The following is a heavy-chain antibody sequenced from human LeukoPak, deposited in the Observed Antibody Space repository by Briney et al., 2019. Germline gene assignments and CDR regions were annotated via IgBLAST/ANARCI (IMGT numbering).Heavy chain of an antibody. J-gene: IGHJ4*02. V-gene: IGHV3-11*01. CDR1: GLTFSDYY. CDR2: ISSSGSTI. Sequence: GGSLRLSCAASGLTFSDYYMSWIRQAPGKGLEWVSYISSSGSTIYYADSVKGRFTISRDNAKNSLYLQMNSLRAEDTAVYYCARDGEYYDSSGNFDYWGQGTLVTVSS. D-gene: IGHD3-22*01. CDR3: ARDGEYYDSSGNFDY.